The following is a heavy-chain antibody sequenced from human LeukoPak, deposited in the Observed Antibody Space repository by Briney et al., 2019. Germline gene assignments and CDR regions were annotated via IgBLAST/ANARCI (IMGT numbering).Heavy chain of an antibody. CDR2: INWNGGST. J-gene: IGHJ4*02. V-gene: IGHV3-20*04. Sequence: GGSLRLSCAVSGFTFDDYGMSWVRHAPGKGLEWVAGINWNGGSTGYADSVKGRFTISRDNAKNSLYLQMNSLRAEDTAVYYCARGGSVGATRGSVFDYWGQGTLVTVSS. D-gene: IGHD1-26*01. CDR3: ARGGSVGATRGSVFDY. CDR1: GFTFDDYG.